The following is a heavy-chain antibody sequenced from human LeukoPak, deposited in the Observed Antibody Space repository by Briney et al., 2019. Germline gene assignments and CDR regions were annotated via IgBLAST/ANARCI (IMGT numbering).Heavy chain of an antibody. CDR2: IYHSGST. CDR3: ARRNYYDSSGFYFDS. V-gene: IGHV4-38-2*02. D-gene: IGHD3-22*01. J-gene: IGHJ4*02. CDR1: GYSISSGYY. Sequence: SETLSLTCTVSGYSISSGYYRGWIRPPPGKGLEWIGSIYHSGSTYYNPSLKSRVTISVDTSKNQFSLKLSSVTAADTAVYYCARRNYYDSSGFYFDSWDQGTLVTVSS.